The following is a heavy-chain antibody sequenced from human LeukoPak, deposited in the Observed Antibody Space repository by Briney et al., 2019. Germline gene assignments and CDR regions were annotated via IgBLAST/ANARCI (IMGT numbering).Heavy chain of an antibody. CDR1: GFTLSNSW. Sequence: PGGSLRLSCAASGFTLSNSWMSWVRQAPGKGLEWVASIKQDGSGQYYVDSVKGRFTISKDNAKNSLYLQMNSLRAEDTAVYYCARWTISRGYSPDYWGQGTLVTVSS. V-gene: IGHV3-7*03. J-gene: IGHJ4*02. CDR2: IKQDGSGQ. CDR3: ARWTISRGYSPDY. D-gene: IGHD5-18*01.